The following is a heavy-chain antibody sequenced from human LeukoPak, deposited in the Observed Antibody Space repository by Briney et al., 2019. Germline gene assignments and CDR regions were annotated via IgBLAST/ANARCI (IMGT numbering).Heavy chain of an antibody. J-gene: IGHJ4*02. CDR1: GFTVSSNY. V-gene: IGHV3-66*01. D-gene: IGHD2-21*02. CDR3: ARGPAHYCGGDCWYFDY. Sequence: GGSLRLSCAASGFTVSSNYMRWVRQAPGKGLEWVSVIYSGGSTYYADSVKGRFTISRDNSKNTLYLQMNSLRAEDTAVYYCARGPAHYCGGDCWYFDYWGQGTLVTVSS. CDR2: IYSGGST.